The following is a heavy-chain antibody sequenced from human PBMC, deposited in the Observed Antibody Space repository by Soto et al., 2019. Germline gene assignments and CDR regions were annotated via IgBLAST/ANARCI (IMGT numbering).Heavy chain of an antibody. V-gene: IGHV3-53*01. CDR1: GFTVSSNY. D-gene: IGHD6-6*01. CDR2: IYSGGST. J-gene: IGHJ4*02. Sequence: GGSLSLSCAASGFTVSSNYMSWVRQAPGKGLEWVSVIYSGGSTYYADSVKGRFTISRDNSKNTLYLQMNSLSAEDTAVYYCASVGSSSVFFDYWGQGTLVTVSS. CDR3: ASVGSSSVFFDY.